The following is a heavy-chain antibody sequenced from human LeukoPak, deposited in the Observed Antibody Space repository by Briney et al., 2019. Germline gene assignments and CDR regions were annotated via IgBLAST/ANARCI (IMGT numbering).Heavy chain of an antibody. J-gene: IGHJ4*02. CDR3: ARGALHLYYFDYWG. Sequence: PGGSLRLSCAASGFTFSSYAMSWVRQAPGKGLEWVSTFSGSSGSTYYADSVRGRFTISRDNAKNTVYLQMNSLRAEDTAVYYCARGALHLYYFDYWGWGQGTLVTVSS. D-gene: IGHD2/OR15-2a*01. V-gene: IGHV3-23*01. CDR2: FSGSSGST. CDR1: GFTFSSYA.